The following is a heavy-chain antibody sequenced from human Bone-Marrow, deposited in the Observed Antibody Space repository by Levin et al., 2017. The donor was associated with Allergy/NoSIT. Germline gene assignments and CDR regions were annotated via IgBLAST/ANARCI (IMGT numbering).Heavy chain of an antibody. CDR2: IDTSGSI. CDR1: GSSIHNYY. V-gene: IGHV4-4*07. Sequence: SETLSLTCTVSGSSIHNYYWSWIRQPAGKGLEWIGHIDTSGSIFYNPSLKSRVAISVDTSKHQFSLRLRSVTAADTAVYYCSRSGIDYSDIDLDSWGQGTLVTVSS. CDR3: SRSGIDYSDIDLDS. J-gene: IGHJ4*02. D-gene: IGHD3-22*01.